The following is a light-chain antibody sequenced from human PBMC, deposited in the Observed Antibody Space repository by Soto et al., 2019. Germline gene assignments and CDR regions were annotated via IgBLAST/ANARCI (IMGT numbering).Light chain of an antibody. CDR3: AAWDDSLNAWV. Sequence: QPVLTQPPSASGTPGQRVTISCSGSSSNIGSNTVNWYQQLPGTAPQLLIYSNNQRPSGVPDRFSGSKSGTSASLAISGLQSEDEADYYCAAWDDSLNAWVFGGGTKVTVL. V-gene: IGLV1-44*01. CDR2: SNN. CDR1: SSNIGSNT. J-gene: IGLJ3*02.